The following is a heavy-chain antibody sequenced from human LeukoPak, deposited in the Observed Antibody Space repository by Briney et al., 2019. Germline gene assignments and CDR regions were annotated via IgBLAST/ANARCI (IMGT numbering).Heavy chain of an antibody. CDR2: IYYSGTT. Sequence: PSETLSLTCTVSGGSISSYYWGWIRQPPGKGLEWIGYIYYSGTTNYNPSLKSRVTISVDTSKNQFSLKLSSVTAADTAVYYCARGVYIAAAQYGYWGQGTLVSVSS. J-gene: IGHJ4*02. CDR1: GGSISSYY. D-gene: IGHD6-13*01. V-gene: IGHV4-59*01. CDR3: ARGVYIAAAQYGY.